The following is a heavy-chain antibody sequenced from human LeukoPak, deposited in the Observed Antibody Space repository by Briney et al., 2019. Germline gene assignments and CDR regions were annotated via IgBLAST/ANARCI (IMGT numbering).Heavy chain of an antibody. D-gene: IGHD3-9*01. CDR1: GGSLSGFY. CDR3: ARREVDILTGYFGGWDY. CDR2: INYSGST. V-gene: IGHV4-59*08. Sequence: PSETLSLTCAVYGGSLSGFYWSWIRQPPGKGLEWIGYINYSGSTKYNASLKSRVTISVDTSKNQFSLKLSSVTAADTAVYYCARREVDILTGYFGGWDYWGQGTLVTVSS. J-gene: IGHJ4*02.